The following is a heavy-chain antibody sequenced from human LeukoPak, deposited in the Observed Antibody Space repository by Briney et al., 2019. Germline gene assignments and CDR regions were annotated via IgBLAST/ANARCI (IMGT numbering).Heavy chain of an antibody. D-gene: IGHD2-2*01. V-gene: IGHV4-4*01. CDR1: GGSISSSNW. Sequence: SETLSLTCAVSGGSISSSNWWSWVRQPPGKGLEWIGEIYHSGSTNYNPSLKSRVTISVDKSKNQFSLKLSSVTAADTAVYCCARVGTGYCSSTSCYAGAYYYYYMDVWGKGTTVTVSS. CDR3: ARVGTGYCSSTSCYAGAYYYYYMDV. CDR2: IYHSGST. J-gene: IGHJ6*03.